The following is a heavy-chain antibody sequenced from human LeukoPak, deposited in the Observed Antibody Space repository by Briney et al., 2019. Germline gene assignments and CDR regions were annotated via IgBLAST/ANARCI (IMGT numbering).Heavy chain of an antibody. V-gene: IGHV4-59*01. CDR1: GGSISSYY. CDR2: IYYSGST. J-gene: IGHJ4*02. Sequence: PSETLSLTCTVSGGSISSYYWSWIRQPPGKGLEWIGYIYYSGSTNYNPSLKGRVTISVDTSKNQFSLKLSSVTAADTAVYYCARYYYDSSGYYVLDYRGQGTLVTVSS. CDR3: ARYYYDSSGYYVLDY. D-gene: IGHD3-22*01.